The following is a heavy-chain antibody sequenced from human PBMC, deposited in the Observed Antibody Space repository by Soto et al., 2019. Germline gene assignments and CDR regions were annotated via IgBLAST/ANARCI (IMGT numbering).Heavy chain of an antibody. Sequence: LSLTCTVSGGSISSSAYYWGWIRQPPGKGLEWIGSIYYSGTTFYTPSLKSRVIISVDTSKNQFSLKLTSVTAADTAVYYCARIIGTTSVDSWGQGTLVTV. CDR2: IYYSGTT. D-gene: IGHD1-7*01. CDR3: ARIIGTTSVDS. J-gene: IGHJ4*02. CDR1: GGSISSSAYY. V-gene: IGHV4-39*01.